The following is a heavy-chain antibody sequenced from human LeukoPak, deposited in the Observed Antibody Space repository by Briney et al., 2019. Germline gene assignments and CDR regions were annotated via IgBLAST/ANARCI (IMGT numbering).Heavy chain of an antibody. V-gene: IGHV3-30*02. CDR2: IRYDGSNK. D-gene: IGHD6-19*01. Sequence: GGSLRLSCAASGFTFSSYGMHWVRQAPGKGLEWVAFIRYDGSNKYYADSVKGRFTISRDNSKNTLYLQMNSLRAEDTAVYYCARDSSSWYTGYYGMDVWGQGTTVTVSS. J-gene: IGHJ6*02. CDR3: ARDSSSWYTGYYGMDV. CDR1: GFTFSSYG.